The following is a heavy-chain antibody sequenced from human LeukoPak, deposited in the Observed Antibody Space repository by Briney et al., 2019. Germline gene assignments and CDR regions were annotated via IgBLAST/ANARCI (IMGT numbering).Heavy chain of an antibody. CDR2: IYYSGST. V-gene: IGHV4-59*01. CDR3: ARSPYSSSSEFDY. Sequence: SETLSLTCTVSGGSISSYYWSWIRQPPGKGLEWIGYIYYSGSTNYNTSLKSRVTISVDTSKNQFSLKLSSVTAADTAVSYCARSPYSSSSEFDYGGQGTLVTVSS. J-gene: IGHJ4*02. CDR1: GGSISSYY. D-gene: IGHD6-6*01.